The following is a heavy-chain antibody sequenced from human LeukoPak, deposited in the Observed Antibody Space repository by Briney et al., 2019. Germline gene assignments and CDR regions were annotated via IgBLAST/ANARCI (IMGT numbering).Heavy chain of an antibody. J-gene: IGHJ4*02. V-gene: IGHV3-64D*09. D-gene: IGHD6-19*01. CDR2: ITSNGVNT. CDR1: GFTFSTYP. Sequence: GGSLRLSCSASGFTFSTYPMHWVRQAPGKGLEYVSAITSNGVNTYYADPVKGRFTISRDNSKNTLYLQMSSLRTEDTAVYYCVRRSSAWYGDYWGQGTLVTVSS. CDR3: VRRSSAWYGDY.